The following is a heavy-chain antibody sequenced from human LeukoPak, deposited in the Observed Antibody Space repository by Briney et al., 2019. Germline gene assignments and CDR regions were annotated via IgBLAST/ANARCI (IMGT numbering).Heavy chain of an antibody. V-gene: IGHV3-53*01. CDR3: ARGSFD. CDR2: ITTGGDT. Sequence: GGSLRLSCAASGFTVSSNYMNWVRQAPGKGLEWVSVITTGGDTYYADSVKGRFTISRDSPKNTLYLQMNSLRAEDTAVYYCARGSFDWGQGILVTVSS. CDR1: GFTVSSNY. J-gene: IGHJ4*02.